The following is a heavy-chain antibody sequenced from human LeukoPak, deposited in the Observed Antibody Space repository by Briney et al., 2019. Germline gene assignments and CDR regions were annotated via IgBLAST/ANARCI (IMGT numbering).Heavy chain of an antibody. CDR1: GFTFSSYG. V-gene: IGHV3-30*02. Sequence: PGGSLRLSCAASGFTFSSYGIHWVRQAPGKGLEWVTFIRYDGSTKYYADSVKGRFTISRDNAKNSLYLQMNSLRAEDTAVYYCARGRVNWNYLSSVDYWGQGTLVTVSS. CDR3: ARGRVNWNYLSSVDY. J-gene: IGHJ4*02. D-gene: IGHD1-7*01. CDR2: IRYDGSTK.